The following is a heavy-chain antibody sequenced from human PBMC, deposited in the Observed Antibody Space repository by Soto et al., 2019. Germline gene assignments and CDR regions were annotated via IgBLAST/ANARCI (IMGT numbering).Heavy chain of an antibody. D-gene: IGHD2-2*01. CDR3: ARSQLTYSSTSSFHP. CDR2: INSDGSST. CDR1: GFSFSSYW. V-gene: IGHV3-74*01. Sequence: GGSLRLSCAASGFSFSSYWMYWVRQAPGKGLVWASRINSDGSSTSYADSVKGRFTISRDNAKNTLYLQMNSLRAEDTAVYYCARSQLTYSSTSSFHPWGQGTLVTVSS. J-gene: IGHJ5*02.